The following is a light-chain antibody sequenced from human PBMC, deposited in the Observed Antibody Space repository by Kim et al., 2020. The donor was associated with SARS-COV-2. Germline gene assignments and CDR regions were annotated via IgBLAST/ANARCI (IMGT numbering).Light chain of an antibody. J-gene: IGLJ3*02. Sequence: GQSITNSSSGTHSDIGAYNHVSWYQQPPGTVPKLMIYEVTNRPSGISNRFSGSKAGNTASLTISGLQAEDEGDYYCSAYTTSGTWVFGGGTKVTVL. CDR3: SAYTTSGTWV. V-gene: IGLV2-14*01. CDR2: EVT. CDR1: HSDIGAYNH.